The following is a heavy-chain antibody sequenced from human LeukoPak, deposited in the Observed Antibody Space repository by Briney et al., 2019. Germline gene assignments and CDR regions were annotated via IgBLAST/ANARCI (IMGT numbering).Heavy chain of an antibody. D-gene: IGHD3-10*01. CDR3: ARGRWALLWFGELPPSFDY. Sequence: PSETLSLTCAVYGGSFSGYYWSWIRQPPGKGLEWIGEINHSGSTNYNPSLKSRVTISVDTSKNQFSLKLSSMTAADTAVYYCARGRWALLWFGELPPSFDYWGQGTLVTVSS. CDR2: INHSGST. CDR1: GGSFSGYY. V-gene: IGHV4-34*01. J-gene: IGHJ4*02.